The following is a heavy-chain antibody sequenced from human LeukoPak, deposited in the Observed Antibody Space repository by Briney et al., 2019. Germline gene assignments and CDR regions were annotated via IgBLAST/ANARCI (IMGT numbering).Heavy chain of an antibody. Sequence: PGGSLRLSCVASGFTFSTYGMSWVRQAPGKGLEWVAVISNDGSDKYYADSVKGRFTISRDNSKSTLYLQMNSLRTEDTAVYYCARRWYFDLWGRGTLVTVSS. CDR2: ISNDGSDK. J-gene: IGHJ2*01. CDR3: ARRWYFDL. CDR1: GFTFSTYG. V-gene: IGHV3-30*03.